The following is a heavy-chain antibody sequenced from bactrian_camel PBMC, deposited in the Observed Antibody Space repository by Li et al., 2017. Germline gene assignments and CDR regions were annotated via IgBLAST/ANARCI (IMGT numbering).Heavy chain of an antibody. J-gene: IGHJ4*01. V-gene: IGHV3S1*01. CDR1: GYTSRTYC. CDR2: IYTGGGST. Sequence: HVQLVESGGGSVQAGGSLTLSCVASGYTSRTYCMGWFRQAPGKEREGVAAIYTGGGSTYYADSVKGRFTISQDNAKNTLYLQMNSLKPEDTAMYYCAAASRPAFCNERYWRNQQVYSNWGQGTQVTVS. CDR3: AAASRPAFCNERYWRNQQVYSN. D-gene: IGHD1*01.